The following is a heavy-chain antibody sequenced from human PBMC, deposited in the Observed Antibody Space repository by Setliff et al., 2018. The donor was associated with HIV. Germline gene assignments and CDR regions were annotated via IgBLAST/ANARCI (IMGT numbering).Heavy chain of an antibody. CDR2: MSPNSGNT. D-gene: IGHD3-3*01. V-gene: IGHV1-8*02. CDR1: GYTFSSYG. Sequence: GASVKVSCKTSGYTFSSYGINWVRQAPGQGLEWMGWMSPNSGNTAYAQRFQGRITMTRDSSTSTVYMELTTLRSDDTAVYYCARGSYYDFWSGFFHRGTGRRNWFDSWGQGTLVTVSS. CDR3: ARGSYYDFWSGFFHRGTGRRNWFDS. J-gene: IGHJ5*01.